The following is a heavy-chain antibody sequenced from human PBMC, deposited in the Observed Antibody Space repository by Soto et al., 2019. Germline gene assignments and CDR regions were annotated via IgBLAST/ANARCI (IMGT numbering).Heavy chain of an antibody. Sequence: PGGSLRLSCLASVFIFRSYAMHWVRQAPGKGLEWVAVITYDGANGYYADSVRGRFAISRDNSKSTLFLQMNSLRPEDTAVYYCARAFSGSYPNFDYWGQGTLVTVSS. D-gene: IGHD1-26*01. CDR1: VFIFRSYA. V-gene: IGHV3-30*09. J-gene: IGHJ4*02. CDR2: ITYDGANG. CDR3: ARAFSGSYPNFDY.